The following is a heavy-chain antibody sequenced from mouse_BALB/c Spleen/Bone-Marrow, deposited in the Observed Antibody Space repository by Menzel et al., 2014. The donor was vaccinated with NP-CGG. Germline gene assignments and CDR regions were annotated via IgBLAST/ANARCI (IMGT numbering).Heavy chain of an antibody. CDR2: IDPANGNT. J-gene: IGHJ1*01. CDR3: ARQEFAIYWYFDV. V-gene: IGHV14-3*02. CDR1: GFNIKDTY. Sequence: EVQLQQSGAELVKPGASVKLSCSASGFNIKDTYMHWVKQRPEQGLEWIGRIDPANGNTKYDPKFQDKATITADTSSNTVDLQLSSLTFEDTAAYYCARQEFAIYWYFDVWGAGTTGTVSP. D-gene: IGHD1-3*01.